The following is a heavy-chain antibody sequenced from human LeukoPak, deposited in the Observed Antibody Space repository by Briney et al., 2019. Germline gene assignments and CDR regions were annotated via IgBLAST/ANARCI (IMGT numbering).Heavy chain of an antibody. CDR2: IYPGDSET. CDR3: ARLAYYYGSGSYYFDY. V-gene: IGHV5-51*01. D-gene: IGHD3-10*01. Sequence: GESLKISCKGSGYMFTSYWIAWARQMPGKGLEWMGIIYPGDSETRSRPSFEGQVTISADKSISTAYLQWSSLKASDTAMYYCARLAYYYGSGSYYFDYWGQGTLVTVSS. CDR1: GYMFTSYW. J-gene: IGHJ4*02.